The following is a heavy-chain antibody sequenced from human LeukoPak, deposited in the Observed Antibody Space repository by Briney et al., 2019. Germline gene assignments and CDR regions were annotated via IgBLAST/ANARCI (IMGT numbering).Heavy chain of an antibody. Sequence: GGSLRLSCAASGFTFTTYWMSWVRQAPGKGLEWVANIKQDGNEKYYVDSVKGRFTISRDNAKNTLYLQMNSLRAEDTAVYYCARVPITLAGTKDAKYFQHWGQGTLVTVSS. J-gene: IGHJ1*01. CDR3: ARVPITLAGTKDAKYFQH. D-gene: IGHD6-19*01. CDR2: IKQDGNEK. V-gene: IGHV3-7*01. CDR1: GFTFTTYW.